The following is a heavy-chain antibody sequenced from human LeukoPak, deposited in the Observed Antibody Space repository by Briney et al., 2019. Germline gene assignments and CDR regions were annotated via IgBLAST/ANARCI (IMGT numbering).Heavy chain of an antibody. D-gene: IGHD6-6*01. Sequence: GGSLRLSCAASGFTVSSNYMSWVRQAPGKGLEWVSVIYSGGSTYYADSVKGRFTISRDNSKNTLYLQMNSLRAEDTAVYYCAQSGKYSSSSDAFDIWGQGTMVTVSS. J-gene: IGHJ3*02. V-gene: IGHV3-53*01. CDR2: IYSGGST. CDR3: AQSGKYSSSSDAFDI. CDR1: GFTVSSNY.